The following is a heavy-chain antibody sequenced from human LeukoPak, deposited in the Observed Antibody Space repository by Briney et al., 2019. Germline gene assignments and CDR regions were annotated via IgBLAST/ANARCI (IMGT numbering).Heavy chain of an antibody. V-gene: IGHV4-59*01. CDR1: GGSISSYY. CDR3: ARLPSPITMVRGDGWFDP. CDR2: IYYGGST. J-gene: IGHJ5*02. Sequence: SETLSLTCTVSGGSISSYYWSWIRQPPGKGLEWIGYIYYGGSTNYNPSLKSRVTISVDTSKNQYSLKLSSVTAADTAVYYCARLPSPITMVRGDGWFDPWGQGTLVTVSS. D-gene: IGHD3-10*01.